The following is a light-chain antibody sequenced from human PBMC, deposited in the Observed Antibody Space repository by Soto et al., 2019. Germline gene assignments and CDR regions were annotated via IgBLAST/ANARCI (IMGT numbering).Light chain of an antibody. CDR1: QSVSSSY. J-gene: IGKJ1*01. V-gene: IGKV3-20*01. CDR2: GAS. Sequence: EIVLTQSPGTLSLSPGERATLSCRASQSVSSSYLAWYQQKPGQATRLLIYGASSKATGIPDRFSGSGSGTDFTLTISRLETEDFAVYYCPQYGSSSTWTFGQGTKVELK. CDR3: PQYGSSSTWT.